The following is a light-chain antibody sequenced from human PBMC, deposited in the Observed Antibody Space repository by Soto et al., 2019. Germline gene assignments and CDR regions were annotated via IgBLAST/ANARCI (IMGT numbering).Light chain of an antibody. CDR1: QTIIDY. V-gene: IGKV1-39*01. CDR3: QPRFSFPFT. CDR2: GAS. Sequence: DIQMTQSPSSLSASVGDRVTITCRASQTIIDYLNWYQQKPGKPPNLLIYGASRLQSGVPSRFSGGGSGTQFNLTISSLQPEDFATYYCQPRFSFPFTFGQGTKVEI. J-gene: IGKJ2*01.